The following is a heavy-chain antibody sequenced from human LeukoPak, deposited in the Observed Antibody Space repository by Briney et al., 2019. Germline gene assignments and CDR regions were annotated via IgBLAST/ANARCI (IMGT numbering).Heavy chain of an antibody. V-gene: IGHV3-30*02. CDR2: IRYDGSNK. Sequence: GGSLRLSCAASGFTFSDYGMHWVRQAPGEGLEWVAFIRYDGSNKYYADSVKGRFTISRDNSKDTLYLQMNSLRAEDTAVYYCAKDWEDYGRLPRFDYWGQGTLVTVSS. CDR3: AKDWEDYGRLPRFDY. CDR1: GFTFSDYG. D-gene: IGHD4-17*01. J-gene: IGHJ4*02.